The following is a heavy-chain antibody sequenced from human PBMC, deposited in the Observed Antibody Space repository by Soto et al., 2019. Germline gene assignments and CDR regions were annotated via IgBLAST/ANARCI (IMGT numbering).Heavy chain of an antibody. D-gene: IGHD3-10*02. CDR1: GFSLTTDRVG. V-gene: IGHV2-5*02. J-gene: IGHJ4*02. CDR3: APAYVGRSLY. CDR2: IYWDDSK. Sequence: QITLKESGPTLVKPTQTLTLTCTFSGFSLTTDRVGVGWIRQPPGEALEWLAVIYWDDSKTYRTSLASRLTIAKVTSKNQAPLTMHTLDSMVTATHFFAPAYVGRSLYWGQGTLVTVSS.